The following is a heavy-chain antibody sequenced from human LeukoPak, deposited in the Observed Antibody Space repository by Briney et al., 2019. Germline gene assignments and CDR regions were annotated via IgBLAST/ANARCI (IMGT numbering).Heavy chain of an antibody. CDR3: TRDWAAWAY. CDR2: VNSDGSST. D-gene: IGHD6-25*01. CDR1: GFPFSNYL. V-gene: IGHV3-74*01. Sequence: QPGGSLRLSCAASGFPFSNYLMHWVRQAPGKGLVWVSCVNSDGSSTRYADSVKGRFTISRDNAKNTVYLQMNSLRTEDTAVYYCTRDWAAWAYWGQGTLVTVSS. J-gene: IGHJ4*02.